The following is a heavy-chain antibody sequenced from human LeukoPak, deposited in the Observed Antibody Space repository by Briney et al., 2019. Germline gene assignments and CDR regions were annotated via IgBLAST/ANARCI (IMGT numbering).Heavy chain of an antibody. J-gene: IGHJ4*02. CDR1: GYTFTGYY. D-gene: IGHD2-15*01. V-gene: IGHV1-2*02. Sequence: ASVKVSCKASGYTFTGYYMHWVRQAPGQGLDWMGWINPNSGGTNYAQKFQGRVTMTRDTSISTAYMELSRLRSDDTAVYYCARDMERAATHDFDYWGQGTLVTVSS. CDR3: ARDMERAATHDFDY. CDR2: INPNSGGT.